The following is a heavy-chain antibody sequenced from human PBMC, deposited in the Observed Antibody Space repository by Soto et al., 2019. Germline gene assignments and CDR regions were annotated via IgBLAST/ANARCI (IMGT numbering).Heavy chain of an antibody. CDR2: INHSGST. CDR1: GGSFSGYY. D-gene: IGHD3-10*01. CDR3: ARRPSITMVRRVRSYYMDG. J-gene: IGHJ6*03. Sequence: SETLSLTCAVYGGSFSGYYWSWIRQPPGKGLEWIGEINHSGSTNYNPSLKSRVTISVDTSKNQFSLKLSSVTAADTAVYYCARRPSITMVRRVRSYYMDGWGRGTTVTVSS. V-gene: IGHV4-34*01.